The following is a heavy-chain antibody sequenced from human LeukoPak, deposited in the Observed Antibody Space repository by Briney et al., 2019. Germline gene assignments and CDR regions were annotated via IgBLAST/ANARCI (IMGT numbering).Heavy chain of an antibody. D-gene: IGHD3-16*01. J-gene: IGHJ6*03. Sequence: SQTLSLTCTVSGGSISSGSYYWSWIRQPAGKGLEWIGRIYTSGSTHYNPSLKSRVTISVDTSKNQFSLKLSSVTAADTAVYYCARHGGWRYYYYYYMDVWGKGTTVTISS. CDR1: GGSISSGSYY. CDR3: ARHGGWRYYYYYYMDV. CDR2: IYTSGST. V-gene: IGHV4-61*02.